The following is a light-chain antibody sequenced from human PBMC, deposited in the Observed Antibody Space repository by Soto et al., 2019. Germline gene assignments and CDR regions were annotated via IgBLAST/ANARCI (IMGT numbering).Light chain of an antibody. Sequence: EIVLTQSPGTLSLSPGDRATLSCRASQTISSAYLAWYQQKPGQAPRLLIYDVSSRATGIPDRFSGSGSGTDFTLTVSRLEPEDFAVYYCQQYGSSPETFGQGTKVDIK. CDR2: DVS. CDR3: QQYGSSPET. CDR1: QTISSAY. J-gene: IGKJ1*01. V-gene: IGKV3-20*01.